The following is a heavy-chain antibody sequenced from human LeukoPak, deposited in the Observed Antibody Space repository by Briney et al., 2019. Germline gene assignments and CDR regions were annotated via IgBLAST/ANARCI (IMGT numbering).Heavy chain of an antibody. CDR1: GGSFSGYY. CDR3: ARDFIVVVPAATSSAAPRRFDL. J-gene: IGHJ2*01. CDR2: INHSGST. V-gene: IGHV4-34*01. D-gene: IGHD2-2*01. Sequence: KPSETLSLTCAVYGGSFSGYYWSWIRQPPGKGLEWIGEINHSGSTNYNPSLKSRVTISVDTSKNQFSLKLSSVTAADTAVYYCARDFIVVVPAATSSAAPRRFDLWGRGTLVTVSS.